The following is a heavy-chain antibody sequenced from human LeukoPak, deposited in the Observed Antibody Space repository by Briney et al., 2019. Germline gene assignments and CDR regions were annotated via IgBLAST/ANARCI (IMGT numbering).Heavy chain of an antibody. J-gene: IGHJ4*02. CDR1: GGSISSYY. Sequence: SETLSLTCTVSGGSISSYYWSWIRQPPGKGLEWIGYIFYSGSTNYIPSLKSRVTMSVDTSKNHFSLQLTSVTAADTAVYYCARGVNWGLPFDFWGQGALVTVSS. D-gene: IGHD7-27*01. CDR3: ARGVNWGLPFDF. CDR2: IFYSGST. V-gene: IGHV4-59*01.